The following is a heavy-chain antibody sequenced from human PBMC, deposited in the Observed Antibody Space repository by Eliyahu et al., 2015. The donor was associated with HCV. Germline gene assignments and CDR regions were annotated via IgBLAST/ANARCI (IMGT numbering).Heavy chain of an antibody. CDR3: ARGGGRITIFGVVIIGHYGMDV. J-gene: IGHJ6*02. D-gene: IGHD3-3*01. V-gene: IGHV5-51*01. CDR1: GYSFTSYG. Sequence: EVQLVQSGAEVKKPGESLKISCKGSGYSFTSYGIGWVRXXPQXPGKGLGWMGIIXPGDSDTXYSPSFQGQVTISADKSISTAYLQWSSLKASDTAMYYCARGGGRITIFGVVIIGHYGMDVWGQGTTVTVSS. CDR2: IXPGDSDT.